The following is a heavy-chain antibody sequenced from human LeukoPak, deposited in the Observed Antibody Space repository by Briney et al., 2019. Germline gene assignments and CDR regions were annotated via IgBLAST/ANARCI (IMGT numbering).Heavy chain of an antibody. CDR2: IYSGGST. V-gene: IGHV3-53*01. J-gene: IGHJ4*02. D-gene: IGHD6-19*01. CDR1: GFTVSSNY. Sequence: PGGSLRLSCAAPGFTVSSNYMSWVRQAPGKGLEWASVIYSGGSTYNADAVKGRFTISRDNSKNTLYLQMNSVRAEDTAVYYCARHQWLVQVDYWGQGTLVTVSS. CDR3: ARHQWLVQVDY.